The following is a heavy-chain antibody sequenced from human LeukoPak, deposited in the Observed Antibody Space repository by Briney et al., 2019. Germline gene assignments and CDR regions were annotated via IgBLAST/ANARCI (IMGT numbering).Heavy chain of an antibody. CDR3: AKGAYDYVEIAYFDY. D-gene: IGHD5-12*01. J-gene: IGHJ4*02. V-gene: IGHV3-23*01. CDR1: GFRFSHYA. CDR2: IIASSGAT. Sequence: PGGSLRLSCATSGFRFSHYAMNWVRQAPGKGLEWVSLIIASSGATFYADSVKGRFTISRDTSKNTLYLQMNSLRDEDTAVYYCAKGAYDYVEIAYFDYWGQGTLVTVSS.